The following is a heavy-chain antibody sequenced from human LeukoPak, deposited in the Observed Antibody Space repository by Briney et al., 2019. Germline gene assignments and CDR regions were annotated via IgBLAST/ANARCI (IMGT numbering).Heavy chain of an antibody. Sequence: SETLSLTCAVYGGSFSGYYWSWIRQPPGKGLEWIGEINHSGSTNYNPSLKSRVTMSVDTSKNQFSLKLSSVTAADTAVYYCARGRDYYYYMDVWGKGTTVTISS. CDR2: INHSGST. CDR3: ARGRDYYYYMDV. CDR1: GGSFSGYY. D-gene: IGHD5-24*01. V-gene: IGHV4-34*01. J-gene: IGHJ6*03.